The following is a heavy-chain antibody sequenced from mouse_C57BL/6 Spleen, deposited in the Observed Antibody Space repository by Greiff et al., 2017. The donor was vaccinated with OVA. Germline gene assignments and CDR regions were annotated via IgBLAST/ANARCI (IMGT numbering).Heavy chain of an antibody. Sequence: EVMLVESGGGLVKPGGSLKLSCAASGFTFSDYGMHWVRQAPEKGLEWVAYISSGSSTIYYADTVKGRFTISRDNAKNTLFLQMTSLRSEDTAMYYCASRGYDYGWFAYWGQGTLVTVSA. CDR1: GFTFSDYG. CDR3: ASRGYDYGWFAY. J-gene: IGHJ3*01. D-gene: IGHD2-4*01. V-gene: IGHV5-17*01. CDR2: ISSGSSTI.